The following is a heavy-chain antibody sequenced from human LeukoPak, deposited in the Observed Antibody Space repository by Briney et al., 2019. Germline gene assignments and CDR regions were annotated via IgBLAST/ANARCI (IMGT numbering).Heavy chain of an antibody. V-gene: IGHV3-48*03. J-gene: IGHJ4*02. Sequence: PGGSLRLSCAASGFTFSSYEMNWVRQAPGKGLERVSYISSSSSTIYYADSVKGRFTISRDNAKSSLYLQMNSLRAEDTAVYYCARGPMVRGVFIRRSKSGYFDYWGQGTLVTVSS. CDR1: GFTFSSYE. CDR3: ARGPMVRGVFIRRSKSGYFDY. D-gene: IGHD3-10*01. CDR2: ISSSSSTI.